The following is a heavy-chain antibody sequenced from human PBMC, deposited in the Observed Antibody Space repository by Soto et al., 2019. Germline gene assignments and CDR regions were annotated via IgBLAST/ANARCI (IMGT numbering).Heavy chain of an antibody. D-gene: IGHD2-15*01. J-gene: IGHJ3*02. CDR2: ISNRGDT. V-gene: IGHV3-66*01. Sequence: EVQLVESGGGLVQPGGSLRLSCTASGFIVSDTYVNWVRQAPGKGLEWVSVISNRGDTHYADSVRVRFILSRDISDNTLHLQMNNLRVEDTAVYYCAREPRYCRGGSCSITGDAYDIWGQGTMVTVSS. CDR1: GFIVSDTY. CDR3: AREPRYCRGGSCSITGDAYDI.